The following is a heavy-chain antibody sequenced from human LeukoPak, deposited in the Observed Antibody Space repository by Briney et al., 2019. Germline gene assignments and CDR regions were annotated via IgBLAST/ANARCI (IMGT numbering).Heavy chain of an antibody. J-gene: IGHJ4*02. CDR1: GGSISSYY. CDR2: IYYSGST. Sequence: PSETLSLTCTVSGGSISSYYWSWIRQPPGKGLEWIGYIYYSGSTTYNPSLKSRVPISVDTSKNQFSLKLSSVTAADTAVYYCARAPYDSGGYYDYYFDYWGQGTLVTVSS. V-gene: IGHV4-59*08. CDR3: ARAPYDSGGYYDYYFDY. D-gene: IGHD3-22*01.